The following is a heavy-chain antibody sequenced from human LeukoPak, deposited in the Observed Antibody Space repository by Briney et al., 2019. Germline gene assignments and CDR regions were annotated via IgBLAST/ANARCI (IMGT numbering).Heavy chain of an antibody. Sequence: SETLSLTCTVSGYPISSGYYWGWIRQPPGKGLEWIGSIYHRGSTYYNPSLKSRVTISVDTSKNQYSLKLRYVTAADMAVYYCARDMYYYDSSGYYYDAFDIWGQGTMVTVSS. D-gene: IGHD3-22*01. CDR2: IYHRGST. J-gene: IGHJ3*02. V-gene: IGHV4-38-2*02. CDR1: GYPISSGYY. CDR3: ARDMYYYDSSGYYYDAFDI.